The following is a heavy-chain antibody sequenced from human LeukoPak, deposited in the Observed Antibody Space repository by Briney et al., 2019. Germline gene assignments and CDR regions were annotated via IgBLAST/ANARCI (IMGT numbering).Heavy chain of an antibody. D-gene: IGHD4/OR15-4a*01. CDR3: ARAPYGVYSGDFYSYYMDV. CDR1: GYTFTGYY. Sequence: ASVKVSCKASGYTFTGYYMHWVRQAPGQGLEWMGGTVPLKYAQKFQGRVTFTTDESSSTAFMELSRLTSEDTAVYFCARAPYGVYSGDFYSYYMDVWGKGTTVIVSS. J-gene: IGHJ6*03. CDR2: TVPL. V-gene: IGHV1-2*02.